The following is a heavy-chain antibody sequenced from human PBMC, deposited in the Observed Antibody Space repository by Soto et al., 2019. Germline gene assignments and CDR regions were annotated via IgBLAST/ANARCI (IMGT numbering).Heavy chain of an antibody. V-gene: IGHV4-39*01. CDR1: GGSISRSTYY. CDR2: IYYSGST. Sequence: SETLSLTCTVSGGSISRSTYYWGWIRQPPGKGPEWIGSIYYSGSTYYRPSLKSRVTISVDTSKNQFSLKLSSVTAADTAVYYCARQVPAAIRLGWFDPWGQGTLVTVS. J-gene: IGHJ5*02. CDR3: ARQVPAAIRLGWFDP. D-gene: IGHD2-2*02.